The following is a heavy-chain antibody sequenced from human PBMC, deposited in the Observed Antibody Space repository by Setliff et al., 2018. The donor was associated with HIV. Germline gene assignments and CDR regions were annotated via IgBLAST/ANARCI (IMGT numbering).Heavy chain of an antibody. CDR2: ICHSGST. D-gene: IGHD3-22*01. CDR3: ARGNDYYDSSGYFPPDY. Sequence: SETLSLTCTVSGYSISSGYYWGWIRQPPGKGLEWIGSICHSGSTYYNPSLKSRVTISVDTSKNQFSLKLSSVTAADTAVYYCARGNDYYDSSGYFPPDYWGQGTLVTVSS. J-gene: IGHJ4*02. V-gene: IGHV4-38-2*02. CDR1: GYSISSGYY.